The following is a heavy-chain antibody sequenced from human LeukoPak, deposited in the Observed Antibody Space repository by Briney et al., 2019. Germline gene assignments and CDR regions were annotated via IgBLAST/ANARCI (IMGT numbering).Heavy chain of an antibody. CDR2: ISHSGST. CDR3: ARGDILTGYSY. CDR1: GDSISSGDYY. Sequence: SETLSLTCTVSGDSISSGDYYWSWIRRPPGKGLEWIGEISHSGSTNYNPSLKSRVTISVDTSKNQFSLKLSSVTAADTAVYYCARGDILTGYSYWGQGTLVTVSS. J-gene: IGHJ4*02. V-gene: IGHV4-39*07. D-gene: IGHD3-9*01.